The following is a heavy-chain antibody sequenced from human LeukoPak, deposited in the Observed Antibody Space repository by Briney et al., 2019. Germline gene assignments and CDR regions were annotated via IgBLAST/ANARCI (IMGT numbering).Heavy chain of an antibody. CDR3: TKAHRALDSTSHSLYFDL. Sequence: QAGGSLRLSCAASGFTFSSFAMTWVRQAPGKGLEWGSTIGGSGGATYYADSVKGRFTISRDGSMNTVYLQMNSLRAEDTAVYHCTKAHRALDSTSHSLYFDLWGLGTLLTASS. V-gene: IGHV3-23*01. CDR1: GFTFSSFA. D-gene: IGHD6-13*01. CDR2: IGGSGGAT. J-gene: IGHJ4*02.